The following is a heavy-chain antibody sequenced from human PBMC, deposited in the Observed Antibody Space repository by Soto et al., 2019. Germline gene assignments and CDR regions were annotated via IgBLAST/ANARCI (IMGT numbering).Heavy chain of an antibody. CDR3: ASWEGCKSTSCYLHY. V-gene: IGHV1-69*01. J-gene: IGHJ4*02. Sequence: QVQLVQSGAEVKKPGASVKVSCKASGGTFSSYAISWVRQAPGQGLEWMGWILPIVGTANYAQKFQGRVTITADESKSTGYMELSSLRSEDRVVYYCASWEGCKSTSCYLHYWGEGTLVTVSS. CDR1: GGTFSSYA. D-gene: IGHD2-2*01. CDR2: ILPIVGTA.